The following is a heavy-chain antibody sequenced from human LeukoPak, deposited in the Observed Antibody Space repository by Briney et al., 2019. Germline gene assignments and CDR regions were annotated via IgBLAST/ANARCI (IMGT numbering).Heavy chain of an antibody. CDR2: ISTGSSTT. J-gene: IGHJ4*02. CDR3: ARAFGYSMSLDY. CDR1: EFAFSTYN. V-gene: IGHV3-48*01. D-gene: IGHD4-11*01. Sequence: GGSLRLSCAASEFAFSTYNMNWVRQAPGKGLEWVSYISTGSSTTYYADSVKGRFTISRDNVENSLYLQMNSLRAEDTAVYYCARAFGYSMSLDYWGQGTLVTVSS.